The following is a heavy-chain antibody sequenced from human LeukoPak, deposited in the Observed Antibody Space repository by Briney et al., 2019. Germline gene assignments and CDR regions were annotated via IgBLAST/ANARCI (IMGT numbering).Heavy chain of an antibody. Sequence: SETLSLTCTVSGGSISGYYWTWVRQPPGKGLEWIGYIYHSGSTYYNPSLKSRVTISVDRSKNQFSLKLSSVTAADTAVYYCSVTAAAGDVDYWGQGTLVTVSS. D-gene: IGHD6-13*01. CDR2: IYHSGST. J-gene: IGHJ4*02. CDR3: SVTAAAGDVDY. V-gene: IGHV4-59*04. CDR1: GGSISGYY.